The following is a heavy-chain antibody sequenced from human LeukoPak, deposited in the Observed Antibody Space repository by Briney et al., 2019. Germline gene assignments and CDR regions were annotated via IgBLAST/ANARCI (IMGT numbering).Heavy chain of an antibody. CDR2: IYYSGST. CDR1: GGSISSSSYY. Sequence: TSETLSLTCTVSGGSISSSSYYWGWIRQPPGKGLEWIGSIYYSGSTYYNPSLKSRVTISVDTSKNQFSLKLSSVTGADTSVYYCARQGRDGYKVYYMDVWGKGTTVTVSS. CDR3: ARQGRDGYKVYYMDV. V-gene: IGHV4-39*01. D-gene: IGHD5-24*01. J-gene: IGHJ6*03.